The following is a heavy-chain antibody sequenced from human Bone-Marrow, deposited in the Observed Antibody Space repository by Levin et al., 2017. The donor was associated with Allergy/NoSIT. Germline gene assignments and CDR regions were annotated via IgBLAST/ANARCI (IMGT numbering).Heavy chain of an antibody. CDR3: ARDNWYDSSGYYIATGSSFGYGMDV. J-gene: IGHJ6*02. Sequence: QPGGSLRLSCAASGFTFSSYEMNWDRQAPGKGLEWVSYISSSGSTIYYADSVKGRFTISRDNAKNSLYLQMNSLRAEDTAVYYCARDNWYDSSGYYIATGSSFGYGMDVWGQGTTVTVSS. D-gene: IGHD3-22*01. CDR1: GFTFSSYE. CDR2: ISSSGSTI. V-gene: IGHV3-48*03.